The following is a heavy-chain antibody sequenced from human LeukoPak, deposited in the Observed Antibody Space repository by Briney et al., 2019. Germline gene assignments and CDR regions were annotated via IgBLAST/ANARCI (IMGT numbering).Heavy chain of an antibody. Sequence: ASVKVSCKASGYTFTGYYMHWVRQAPGQGLEWMGWINPNSGGTNYAQKFQGWVTMTRDTSISTAYMELSRLRSEDTAVYYCARGELSMYYFDYWGQGTLVTVSS. V-gene: IGHV1-2*04. CDR2: INPNSGGT. CDR3: ARGELSMYYFDY. J-gene: IGHJ4*02. CDR1: GYTFTGYY. D-gene: IGHD3-16*02.